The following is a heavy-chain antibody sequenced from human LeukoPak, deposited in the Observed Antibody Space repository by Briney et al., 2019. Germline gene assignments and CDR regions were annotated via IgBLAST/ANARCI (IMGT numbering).Heavy chain of an antibody. J-gene: IGHJ4*02. V-gene: IGHV3-23*01. D-gene: IGHD5-12*01. CDR2: ISGSGGST. CDR3: ARDRSGFYSVDY. Sequence: GGSLRLSCAASGFTFSSYAMSWVRQAPGKGLEWVSAISGSGGSTYYADSVKGRFTISRDNSKNTLYLQMNSLRAEDTAVYYCARDRSGFYSVDYWGQGTLVTVSS. CDR1: GFTFSSYA.